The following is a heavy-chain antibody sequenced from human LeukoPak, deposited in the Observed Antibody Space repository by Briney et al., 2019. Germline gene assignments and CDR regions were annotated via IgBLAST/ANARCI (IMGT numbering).Heavy chain of an antibody. V-gene: IGHV3-48*01. Sequence: GGSLRLSCAASAFSFSAYSMNWVRQAPGKGLEWVSYISSSSRTTYYADSVKGRFTISRDNAKNSLYLQMNSLRAEDTAVYYCARIRSSANDAFDIWGQGTMVTVSS. CDR3: ARIRSSANDAFDI. CDR1: AFSFSAYS. D-gene: IGHD1-26*01. J-gene: IGHJ3*02. CDR2: ISSSSRTT.